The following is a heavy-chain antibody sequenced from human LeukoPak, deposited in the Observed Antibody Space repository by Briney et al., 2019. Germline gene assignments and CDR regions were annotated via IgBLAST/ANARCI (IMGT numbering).Heavy chain of an antibody. J-gene: IGHJ4*02. V-gene: IGHV3-23*01. CDR1: GFTFSSYA. CDR3: AKDYDFWSGYHYYFDY. D-gene: IGHD3-3*01. CDR2: ISGSGGST. Sequence: GGSLRLSCAASGFTFSSYAMSWVRQAPGKGLEWVTAISGSGGSTYYADSVKGRFTISRDNSKNTLYLQMNSLRAEDTAVYYCAKDYDFWSGYHYYFDYWGQGTLVTVSS.